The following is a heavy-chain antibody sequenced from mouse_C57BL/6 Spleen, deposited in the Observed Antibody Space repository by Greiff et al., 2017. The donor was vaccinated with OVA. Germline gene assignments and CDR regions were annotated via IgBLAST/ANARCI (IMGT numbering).Heavy chain of an antibody. J-gene: IGHJ4*01. V-gene: IGHV1-82*01. D-gene: IGHD3-3*01. CDR1: GYAFSSSW. CDR2: IYPGDGDT. Sequence: VQLQQSGPELVKPGASVKISCKASGYAFSSSWMNWVKQRPGKGLEWIGRIYPGDGDTNYNGKFKGKATLTADKSSSTAYIQLSSLTSEDSAVYFCARGTFHAMDYWGQGTSVTVSS. CDR3: ARGTFHAMDY.